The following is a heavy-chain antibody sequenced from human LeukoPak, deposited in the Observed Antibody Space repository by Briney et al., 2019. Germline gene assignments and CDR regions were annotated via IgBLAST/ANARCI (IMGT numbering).Heavy chain of an antibody. J-gene: IGHJ4*02. D-gene: IGHD2-15*01. CDR3: ARDRGYCSGGSCYPTFDY. CDR2: IYYSGST. V-gene: IGHV4-59*06. CDR1: GGSISSYY. Sequence: SETLSLTCTVSGGSISSYYWSWIRQPPGKGLEWIGFIYYSGSTYYNPSLKSRVTISVDTSKNQFSLKLSSVTAADTAVYYCARDRGYCSGGSCYPTFDYWGQGTLVTVSS.